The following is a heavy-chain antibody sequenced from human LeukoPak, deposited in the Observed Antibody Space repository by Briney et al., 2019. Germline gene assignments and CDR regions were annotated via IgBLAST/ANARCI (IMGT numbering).Heavy chain of an antibody. CDR2: IKEDGSEK. V-gene: IGHV3-7*01. CDR3: ARGGPTGALDD. D-gene: IGHD7-27*01. Sequence: GGSLRLSCAPSGFTFSSYWMTWVRQAPGKGLEWVANIKEDGSEKYYVDSVKGRFTISRDNAKNSLYLQMNSLRAEDTALYYCARGGPTGALDDWGQGTLLTVSS. CDR1: GFTFSSYW. J-gene: IGHJ4*02.